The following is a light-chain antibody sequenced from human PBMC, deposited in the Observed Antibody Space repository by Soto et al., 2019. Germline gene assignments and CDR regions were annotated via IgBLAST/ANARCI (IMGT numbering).Light chain of an antibody. CDR2: MAS. CDR1: PSFSNY. V-gene: IGKV1-39*01. CDR3: QQTYSAPIT. Sequence: DIQMTQSPSSLSASARDRVTITCRASPSFSNYLSWYQQKPGKAPNLLIYMASSLQSGVPSSFSGSGSGTYFTLIISSLHPEDFASYYFQQTYSAPITFGQGTRLEIK. J-gene: IGKJ5*01.